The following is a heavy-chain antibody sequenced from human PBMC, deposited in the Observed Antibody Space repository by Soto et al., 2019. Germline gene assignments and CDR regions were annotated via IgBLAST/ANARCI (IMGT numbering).Heavy chain of an antibody. D-gene: IGHD4-17*01. CDR3: ARANYGDYEAAWFDP. Sequence: QVQLVQSGAEVKKPGASVKVSCKASGYTFTSYGISWVRQAPGQGLEWMGWISAYNGNTNYAQKLQGRVTMTTDTPTSTAYMALRSLRSDDTAVYYCARANYGDYEAAWFDPWGQGTLVTVSS. V-gene: IGHV1-18*01. J-gene: IGHJ5*02. CDR2: ISAYNGNT. CDR1: GYTFTSYG.